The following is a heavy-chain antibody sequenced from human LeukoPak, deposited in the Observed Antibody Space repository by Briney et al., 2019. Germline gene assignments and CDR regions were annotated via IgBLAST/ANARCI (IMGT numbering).Heavy chain of an antibody. J-gene: IGHJ6*03. V-gene: IGHV3-30*02. Sequence: GGSLRLSCAASGFTFSNYGMHWVRQAPGKGLEWVAFIRSDGINKYHADSVKGRFTISRDNSKNTLYLQMNSLRAEDKAVYYCAKLGKTENHYGSGRFSYYYYMDVWGKGTTVTISS. CDR2: IRSDGINK. CDR1: GFTFSNYG. CDR3: AKLGKTENHYGSGRFSYYYYMDV. D-gene: IGHD3-10*01.